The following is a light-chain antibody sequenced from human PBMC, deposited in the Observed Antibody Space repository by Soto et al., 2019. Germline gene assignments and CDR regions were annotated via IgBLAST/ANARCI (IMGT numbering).Light chain of an antibody. Sequence: SYALTQPPSVSVAAGRTARSACGGNNIGSKGVHWYQQRPGHAPVLVVYNDRDRPSGIPERFSGSNSGNTATLTISRVEAGDEADYYCQVWDSSSHYVFGTGTKVTVL. J-gene: IGLJ1*01. CDR3: QVWDSSSHYV. CDR1: NIGSKG. V-gene: IGLV3-21*02. CDR2: NDR.